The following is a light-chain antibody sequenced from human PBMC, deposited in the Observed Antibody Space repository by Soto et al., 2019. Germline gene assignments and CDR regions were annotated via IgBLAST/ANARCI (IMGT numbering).Light chain of an antibody. CDR3: QQYNNWPPLT. J-gene: IGKJ4*01. Sequence: EIVMTQSPATLSVSPGEGATLSCRASQSVSSNLAWYQQKPGQAPRLLIYAASTRATGIPARFRGSVSGTEFTLTITSLQSEDFAVYYCQQYNNWPPLTFGGGTKVDIK. CDR2: AAS. CDR1: QSVSSN. V-gene: IGKV3-15*01.